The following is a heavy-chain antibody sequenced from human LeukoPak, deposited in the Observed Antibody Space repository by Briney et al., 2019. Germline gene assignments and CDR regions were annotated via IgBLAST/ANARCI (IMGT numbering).Heavy chain of an antibody. J-gene: IGHJ6*02. D-gene: IGHD3-9*01. V-gene: IGHV4-31*03. CDR1: GGSISSGGYY. CDR3: ARGPIGFDWLLEGPYYYGMDV. CDR2: IYYSGST. Sequence: KPSETLSLTCTVSGGSISSGGYYWSWIRQHPGKGLEWIGYIYYSGSTYYNPSLKSRVTISVDTSKNQFSLELSSVTAADTAVYYCARGPIGFDWLLEGPYYYGMDVWGQGTTVTVSS.